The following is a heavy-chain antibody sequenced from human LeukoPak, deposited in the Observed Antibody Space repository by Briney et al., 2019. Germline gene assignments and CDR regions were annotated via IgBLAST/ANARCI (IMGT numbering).Heavy chain of an antibody. CDR1: GYTFTSYA. CDR3: ARAWYHYDSSGYFYFDY. V-gene: IGHV1-69*13. J-gene: IGHJ4*02. CDR2: IIPIFGTA. D-gene: IGHD3-22*01. Sequence: GASVKVSCKASGYTFTSYAISWVRQAPGQGLEWMGGIIPIFGTANYAQKFQGRVTITADESTSTAYMELSSLRSEDTAVYYCARAWYHYDSSGYFYFDYWGQGTLVTVSS.